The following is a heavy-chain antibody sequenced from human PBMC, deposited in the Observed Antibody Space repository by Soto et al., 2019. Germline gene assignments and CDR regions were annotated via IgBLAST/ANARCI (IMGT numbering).Heavy chain of an antibody. CDR1: GLTFSSYG. V-gene: IGHV3-30*18. CDR2: ISYDGSNK. J-gene: IGHJ5*02. D-gene: IGHD4-4*01. Sequence: LRLSCAASGLTFSSYGMHWVRQAPGKGLEWVAVISYDGSNKYYADSVKGRFTISRDNSKNTLYLQMNSLRAEDTAVYYCAKRSNYWFDPWGQGTLVTVSS. CDR3: AKRSNYWFDP.